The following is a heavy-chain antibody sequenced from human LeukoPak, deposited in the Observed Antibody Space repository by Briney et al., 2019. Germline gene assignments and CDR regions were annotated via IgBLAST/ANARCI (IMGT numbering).Heavy chain of an antibody. CDR1: GGSISSSSYY. Sequence: SETLSLTCTVSGGSISSSSYYWDWIRQPPGKGLEWIGYIYYSGSTNYNPSLKSRVTISVDTSKNQFSLKLSSVTAADTAVYYCARDSQTTVLTALSLWGQGTLVTVSS. J-gene: IGHJ4*02. CDR3: ARDSQTTVLTALSL. CDR2: IYYSGST. V-gene: IGHV4-30-4*08. D-gene: IGHD4-23*01.